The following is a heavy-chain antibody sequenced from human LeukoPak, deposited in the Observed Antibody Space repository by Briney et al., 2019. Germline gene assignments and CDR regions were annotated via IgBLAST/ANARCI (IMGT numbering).Heavy chain of an antibody. CDR2: INPNSGGT. D-gene: IGHD2-8*02. CDR3: ARVAAWWMSPTNNYYYGMDV. Sequence: ASVKVSCKASGYTFTGYYMHWVRQAPGQGLEWMGWINPNSGGTNYAQKFQGRVTMTRDTSISTAYMELSRLRSDDTAVYYCARVAAWWMSPTNNYYYGMDVWGQGTTVTVSS. J-gene: IGHJ6*02. CDR1: GYTFTGYY. V-gene: IGHV1-2*02.